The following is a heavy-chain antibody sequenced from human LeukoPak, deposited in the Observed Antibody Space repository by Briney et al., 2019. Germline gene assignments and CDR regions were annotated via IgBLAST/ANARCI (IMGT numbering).Heavy chain of an antibody. V-gene: IGHV3-7*01. Sequence: GGSLRLSCAASGFTFTNYWMNWVRQAPGKGLEWVANIKQDGSEKYYVDSVKGRFTISRDNAKNSLYLQLNSLRGEDTAVYYCARDAAYGYDRFDYWGQGTQVTVSS. CDR2: IKQDGSEK. D-gene: IGHD5-18*01. CDR3: ARDAAYGYDRFDY. J-gene: IGHJ4*02. CDR1: GFTFTNYW.